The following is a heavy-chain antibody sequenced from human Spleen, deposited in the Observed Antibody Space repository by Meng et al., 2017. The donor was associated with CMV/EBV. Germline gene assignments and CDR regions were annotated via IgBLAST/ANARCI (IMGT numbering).Heavy chain of an antibody. J-gene: IGHJ4*02. D-gene: IGHD1-7*01. V-gene: IGHV1-2*02. CDR3: ARHSITGTTWLDH. CDR2: VNPNGGGT. Sequence: CKASVYTFAADFTHWVRQAAGHGLEWMGWVNPNGGGTSYAQKFQGRVTMTTDTSISTAYMELSGLRADDTAVYFCARHSITGTTWLDHWGQGALVTVSS. CDR1: VYTFAADF.